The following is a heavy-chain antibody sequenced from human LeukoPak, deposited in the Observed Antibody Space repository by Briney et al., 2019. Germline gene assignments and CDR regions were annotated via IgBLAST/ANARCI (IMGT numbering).Heavy chain of an antibody. D-gene: IGHD4-17*01. CDR3: ARETTGAFDL. J-gene: IGHJ3*01. V-gene: IGHV4-30-2*01. CDR1: GGSISSGGYC. CDR2: IYHSGST. Sequence: SQTMSLTCAVAGGSISSGGYCWGWLRQPPGRGLEWIGYIYHSGSTYYNPSLKSRVTISVDRSKNQFSLKLSSVTAADTAVYYCARETTGAFDLWGQGTMVTVSS.